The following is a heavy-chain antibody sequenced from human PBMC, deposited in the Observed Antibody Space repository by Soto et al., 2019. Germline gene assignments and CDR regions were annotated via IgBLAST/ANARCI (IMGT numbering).Heavy chain of an antibody. CDR3: VRDFRGAVAGSEFDH. V-gene: IGHV3-74*01. CDR1: GFSFVSYW. D-gene: IGHD6-19*01. J-gene: IGHJ4*02. CDR2: INGNADNS. Sequence: EVQLAESGGGLVLTGGSLRLSCAASGFSFVSYWMHWVRQVPGEGLAWVSRINGNADNSDYADSVKGRFTISRDNAMNRLYLQIDSLRADETGVYYCVRDFRGAVAGSEFDHWGQGTLVTVSS.